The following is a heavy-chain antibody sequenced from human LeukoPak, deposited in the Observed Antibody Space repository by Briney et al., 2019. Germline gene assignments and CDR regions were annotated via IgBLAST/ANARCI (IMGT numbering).Heavy chain of an antibody. CDR3: AKAISGGSDSMDV. D-gene: IGHD4-23*01. J-gene: IGHJ6*03. V-gene: IGHV3-30*02. CDR2: IRYDGSNQ. Sequence: GGSLRLSCAASGFTFSSYGMHWVRQAPGKGLEWVAFIRYDGSNQYYGDSVKGRFTISRDNSKNMLYVQMNSLSAEDTAVYYCAKAISGGSDSMDVWGKGATVTVSS. CDR1: GFTFSSYG.